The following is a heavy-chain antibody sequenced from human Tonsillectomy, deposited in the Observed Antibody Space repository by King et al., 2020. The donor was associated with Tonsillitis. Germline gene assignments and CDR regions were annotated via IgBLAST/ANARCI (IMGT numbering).Heavy chain of an antibody. Sequence: VQLVQSGAEVKKPGSSVKVSCKASGGTFSSYAISWVRQAPGQGLEWMGGISPIFGTANYAQKFQGRVTITADESTSTAYMELSSRGSEDTAVYYCARKKHGYSYGYPPARYYYYYYGMDVWGQGTTVTVSS. D-gene: IGHD5-18*01. CDR3: ARKKHGYSYGYPPARYYYYYYGMDV. CDR1: GGTFSSYA. V-gene: IGHV1-69*01. J-gene: IGHJ6*02. CDR2: ISPIFGTA.